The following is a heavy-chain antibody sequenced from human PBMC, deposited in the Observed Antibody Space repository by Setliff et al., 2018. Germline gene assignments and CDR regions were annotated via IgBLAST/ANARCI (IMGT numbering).Heavy chain of an antibody. J-gene: IGHJ5*01. Sequence: GASVKVSCKASGDTFSTYSLSWVRQAPGQGLEWMGGIIPLLETAKYEQKFQGRVTITADNSTSTGYMELSSLRSEDTAMYYCSRIGPISGSGTYYGDSWGQGTLVTVSS. CDR3: SRIGPISGSGTYYGDS. CDR2: IIPLLETA. CDR1: GDTFSTYS. D-gene: IGHD3-10*01. V-gene: IGHV1-69*06.